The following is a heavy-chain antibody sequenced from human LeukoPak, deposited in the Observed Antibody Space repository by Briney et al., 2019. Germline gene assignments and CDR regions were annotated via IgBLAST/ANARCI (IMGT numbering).Heavy chain of an antibody. V-gene: IGHV4-61*08. J-gene: IGHJ3*02. Sequence: SETLSLTCTVSGDSISSGDYYWSWIRQPPGKGLEWIGYIYYSGSTNYNPSLKSRVTMSVDTSKNQFSLKLSSVTALDTAVYYCARSRFDAFDIWGQGTMVTVSS. D-gene: IGHD3-10*01. CDR2: IYYSGST. CDR3: ARSRFDAFDI. CDR1: GDSISSGDYY.